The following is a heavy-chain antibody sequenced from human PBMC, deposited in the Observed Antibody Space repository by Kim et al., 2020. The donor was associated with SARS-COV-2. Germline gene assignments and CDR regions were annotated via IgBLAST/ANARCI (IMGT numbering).Heavy chain of an antibody. CDR3: ARTYYDFWSGYPPGPYYSGMDV. CDR1: GFTFSSYS. Sequence: GGSLRLSCAASGFTFSSYSMNWVRQAPGKGLEWVSYISSSSSTIYYADSVKGRFTISRDNAKNSLYLQMNSLRDEDTAVYYCARTYYDFWSGYPPGPYYSGMDVWGQGTTVTVSS. V-gene: IGHV3-48*02. J-gene: IGHJ6*02. D-gene: IGHD3-3*01. CDR2: ISSSSSTI.